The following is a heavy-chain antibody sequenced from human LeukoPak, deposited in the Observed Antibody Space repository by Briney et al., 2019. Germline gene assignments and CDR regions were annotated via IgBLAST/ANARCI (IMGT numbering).Heavy chain of an antibody. Sequence: PGGSLRLSCAGSGFSFSGYSMNWVRQAPGKGLEWVSTISYSSGYIFYADSVKGRVTVSRDNSRNTLHLQMNSLRAEDTAVYYCARDWYLDLWGRGTLVTVSS. CDR2: ISYSSGYI. V-gene: IGHV3-21*03. J-gene: IGHJ2*01. CDR1: GFSFSGYS. CDR3: ARDWYLDL.